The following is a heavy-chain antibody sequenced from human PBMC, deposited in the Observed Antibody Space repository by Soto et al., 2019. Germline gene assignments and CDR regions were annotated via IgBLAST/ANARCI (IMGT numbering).Heavy chain of an antibody. CDR1: GFMFSNHG. D-gene: IGHD1-1*01. CDR3: VRGDNWNDEASDY. J-gene: IGHJ4*02. Sequence: QVQLVESGGGVVQPGRSLRLSCAASGFMFSNHGMHWVRQAPGKGLECVAVIWSDGNNRYYADSVKGRFTISRDNSKNTLYLQMNSLRAEDTAVYYCVRGDNWNDEASDYWGQGTLVTVSS. V-gene: IGHV3-33*01. CDR2: IWSDGNNR.